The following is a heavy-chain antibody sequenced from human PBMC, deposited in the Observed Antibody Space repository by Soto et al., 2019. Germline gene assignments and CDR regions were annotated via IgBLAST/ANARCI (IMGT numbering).Heavy chain of an antibody. CDR1: GYTFNSYA. Sequence: ASVKVSCKASGYTFNSYAMHWVRQAPGQRLEWMGWINAGNGNTKYSQKFQGRVTITRDTSASTAYMELSSLRSEDTAVYYCARGLGPVDEFGEPYNWFDPWGQGTLVTISS. CDR2: INAGNGNT. D-gene: IGHD3-10*01. V-gene: IGHV1-3*01. J-gene: IGHJ5*02. CDR3: ARGLGPVDEFGEPYNWFDP.